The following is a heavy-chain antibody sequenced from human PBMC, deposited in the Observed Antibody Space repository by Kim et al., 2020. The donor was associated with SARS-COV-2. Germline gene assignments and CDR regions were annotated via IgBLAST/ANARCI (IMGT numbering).Heavy chain of an antibody. CDR2: IHESGST. Sequence: SETLSLTCDVYNGSFSGYYWSWIRQPPGKGLDWIGEIHESGSTNYNPPLRGRVTISVGTSKNHFSLKLSSVTAADTAVYYCARSRSDTWEGAACEIWGQG. V-gene: IGHV4-34*01. CDR3: ARSRSDTWEGAACEI. J-gene: IGHJ3*02. CDR1: NGSFSGYY. D-gene: IGHD1-26*01.